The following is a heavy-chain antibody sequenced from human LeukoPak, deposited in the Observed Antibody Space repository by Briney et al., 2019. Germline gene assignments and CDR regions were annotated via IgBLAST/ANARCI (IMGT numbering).Heavy chain of an antibody. D-gene: IGHD3-9*01. CDR1: GFTFSSYS. CDR2: ISSSSSYI. J-gene: IGHJ4*02. V-gene: IGHV3-21*04. CDR3: ARVWKRYFDWFSQQKPFFDY. Sequence: GGSLRLSCAASGFTFSSYSMNWVRQAPGKGLEWVSSISSSSSYIYYADSVKGRFTISRDNAKNSLYLQMNSLRAEDTAVYYCARVWKRYFDWFSQQKPFFDYWGQGTLVTVSS.